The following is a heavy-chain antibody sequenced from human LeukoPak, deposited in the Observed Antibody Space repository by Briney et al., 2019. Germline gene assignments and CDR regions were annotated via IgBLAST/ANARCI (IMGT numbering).Heavy chain of an antibody. J-gene: IGHJ4*02. D-gene: IGHD1-7*01. Sequence: SETLSLTCTGSGGSISSYYWSWIRQPPGKGLEWIGYIYYSGSTNYNPSLKSRVTISLDTSKNQFSLKLSSVTAADTAVYYCARDTGNYYFKNWGQGTLVTVSS. CDR1: GGSISSYY. CDR2: IYYSGST. CDR3: ARDTGNYYFKN. V-gene: IGHV4-59*01.